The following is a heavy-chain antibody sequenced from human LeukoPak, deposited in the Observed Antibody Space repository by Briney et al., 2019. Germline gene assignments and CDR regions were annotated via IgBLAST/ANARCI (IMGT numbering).Heavy chain of an antibody. Sequence: GGTLRLSCAASGFVFSNYGMSWVRQAPGKGLEWVSAISGSGGSTYYADSVKGRFTISRDNAKNSLYLQMNSLRAEDTAVYYCARGYWFGEFSSSYYYYMDVWGKGTTVTISS. J-gene: IGHJ6*03. CDR1: GFVFSNYG. V-gene: IGHV3-23*01. CDR2: ISGSGGST. CDR3: ARGYWFGEFSSSYYYYMDV. D-gene: IGHD3-10*01.